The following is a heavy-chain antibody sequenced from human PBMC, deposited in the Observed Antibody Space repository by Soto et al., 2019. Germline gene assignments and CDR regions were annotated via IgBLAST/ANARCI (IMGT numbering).Heavy chain of an antibody. V-gene: IGHV3-11*01. Sequence: GGSLRLSCAGSGFTFSDYYMSWIRQAPGKGLEWISYISSSGDIIYYADSVKGRFTISRDNAKNSLYLQMNSLRAEDTAVYYCARDLGYYASDGYFDYWGQGTLVTVSS. CDR2: ISSSGDII. CDR1: GFTFSDYY. D-gene: IGHD3-22*01. J-gene: IGHJ4*02. CDR3: ARDLGYYASDGYFDY.